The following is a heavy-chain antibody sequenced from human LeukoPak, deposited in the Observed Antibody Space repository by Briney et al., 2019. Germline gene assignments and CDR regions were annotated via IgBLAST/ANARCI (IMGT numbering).Heavy chain of an antibody. D-gene: IGHD5-18*01. CDR2: ISAYNGNT. Sequence: ASVKVSCKASGYTFTSYGISWVRQAPGQGLELMGWISAYNGNTNYAQKLQGRVTMTTDTSTSTAYMELRSLRSDDTAVYYCARCAIQLWSPYYYYGMDVWGQGTTVTVSS. CDR1: GYTFTSYG. CDR3: ARCAIQLWSPYYYYGMDV. V-gene: IGHV1-18*01. J-gene: IGHJ6*02.